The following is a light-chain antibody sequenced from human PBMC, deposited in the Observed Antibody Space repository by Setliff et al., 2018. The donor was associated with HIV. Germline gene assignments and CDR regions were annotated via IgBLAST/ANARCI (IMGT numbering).Light chain of an antibody. J-gene: IGLJ1*01. V-gene: IGLV2-8*01. CDR1: SSDVGGYNY. Sequence: QSALTQPPSASGSPGQSVTISCTGTSSDVGGYNYVSWYQQYPGKAPKLMIYEVSKRPSGVPDRFSGSKSGNTASLTVSGLQAEDEADYYCSSYRRSVTPFVFGTGTKVTVL. CDR2: EVS. CDR3: SSYRRSVTPFV.